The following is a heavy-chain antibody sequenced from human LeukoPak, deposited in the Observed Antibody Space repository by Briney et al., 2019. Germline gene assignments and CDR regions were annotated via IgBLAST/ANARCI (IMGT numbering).Heavy chain of an antibody. CDR1: GGSISSYY. J-gene: IGHJ4*02. CDR3: ARSQDYYDSSGYYLFDY. V-gene: IGHV4-59*01. D-gene: IGHD3-22*01. CDR2: IYYSGST. Sequence: SETLSLTCTVSGGSISSYYWSWIRQPPGKGLEWIGYIYYSGSTNYNPSLKSRVTISVDTSKNQFSLKLSSVTAADTAVYYCARSQDYYDSSGYYLFDYWGQGTLVTVSS.